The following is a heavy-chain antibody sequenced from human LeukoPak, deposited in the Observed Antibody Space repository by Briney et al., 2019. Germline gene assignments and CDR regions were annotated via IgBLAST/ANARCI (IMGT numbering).Heavy chain of an antibody. CDR1: GYTFTSYG. V-gene: IGHV1-69*13. CDR2: IIPIFGTA. Sequence: SVKVSCKASGYTFTSYGISWVRQAPGRGLEWMGGIIPIFGTANYAQKFQGRVTITADESTSTAYMELSSLRSEDTAVYYCARCGDIVVVPAAICWFDPWGQGTLVTVSS. D-gene: IGHD2-2*02. CDR3: ARCGDIVVVPAAICWFDP. J-gene: IGHJ5*02.